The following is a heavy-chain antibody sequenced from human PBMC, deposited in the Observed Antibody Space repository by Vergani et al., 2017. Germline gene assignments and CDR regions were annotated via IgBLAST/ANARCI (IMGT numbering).Heavy chain of an antibody. Sequence: EVQLLESGGDLVQPGGSLRLSCAASGFTFNHYAMNWVRQAPGKGLEWVSGISGSGGSTYYAGSVKGRFTISRDSSKNTMYLQMNSLSAGDTAVYYCAKANPRNSGDDYLSYYHAMDVWGQGTTVTVSS. CDR1: GFTFNHYA. CDR2: ISGSGGST. V-gene: IGHV3-23*01. J-gene: IGHJ6*02. CDR3: AKANPRNSGDDYLSYYHAMDV. D-gene: IGHD5-12*01.